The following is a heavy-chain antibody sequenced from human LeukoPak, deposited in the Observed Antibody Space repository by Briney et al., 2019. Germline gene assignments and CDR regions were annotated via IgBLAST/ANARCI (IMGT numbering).Heavy chain of an antibody. V-gene: IGHV2-5*01. Sequence: SGPTLVNPTQTLTLTCTFSGFSLSSSGVGVGWVRQPPGKALEWLSLIYWNDDKRYSPSLKSRLIITKDTSKNQVVLTMTNMDPVDTATYYCAHRLSVATGDYMDVWGKGTRSPSP. CDR3: AHRLSVATGDYMDV. CDR2: IYWNDDK. J-gene: IGHJ6*03. D-gene: IGHD1-14*01. CDR1: GFSLSSSGVG.